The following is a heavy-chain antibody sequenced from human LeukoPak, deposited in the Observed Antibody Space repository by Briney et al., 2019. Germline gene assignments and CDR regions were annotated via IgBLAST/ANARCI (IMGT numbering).Heavy chain of an antibody. D-gene: IGHD3-9*01. V-gene: IGHV4-31*03. CDR3: ARENFDWLFYYYFDY. CDR1: GGSISSGGYY. CDR2: IYYSGST. Sequence: SETLSLTCTVSGGSISSGGYYWSWIRQHPGKGLEWIGYIYYSGSTYYNPSLKSRVTISVDTSKNQFSLKQSSVTAADTAVYYCARENFDWLFYYYFDYWGQGTLVTVSS. J-gene: IGHJ4*02.